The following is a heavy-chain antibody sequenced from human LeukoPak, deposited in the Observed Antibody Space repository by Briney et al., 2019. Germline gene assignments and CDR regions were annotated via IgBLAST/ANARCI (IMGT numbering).Heavy chain of an antibody. CDR3: ARAVGNSEDFDY. V-gene: IGHV3-74*01. J-gene: IGHJ4*02. CDR2: IKSDGSST. Sequence: PGGSLRLSCAGSGFTFSSYWMHWVRQAPGKGLVWVSRIKSDGSSTSYADSVKGRFTISRDNAKNTLYLQMNSLRAEDTAVYYCARAVGNSEDFDYWGQGTLVTVSS. D-gene: IGHD4-23*01. CDR1: GFTFSSYW.